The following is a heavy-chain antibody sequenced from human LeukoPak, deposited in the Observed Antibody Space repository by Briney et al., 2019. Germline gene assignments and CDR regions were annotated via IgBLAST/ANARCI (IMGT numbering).Heavy chain of an antibody. CDR2: ISSDGGT. CDR1: GFTFSNYA. Sequence: GGSLRLSCAASGFTFSNYAMSWVRQAPGKGLEWVSGISSDGGTFYPDSVKGRFTISRDNSKNTLYLQMDSLRAADTAIYYCAKEIAAIGLPAVDYWGQGTLVTVSS. V-gene: IGHV3-23*01. D-gene: IGHD6-13*01. CDR3: AKEIAAIGLPAVDY. J-gene: IGHJ4*02.